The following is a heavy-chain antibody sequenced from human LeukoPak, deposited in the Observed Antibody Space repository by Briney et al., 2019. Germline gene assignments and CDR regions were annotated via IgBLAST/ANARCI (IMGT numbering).Heavy chain of an antibody. CDR1: GFTVSSNY. D-gene: IGHD6-19*01. Sequence: GGSLRLSCAASGFTVSSNYMSWVRQAPGKGLEWVSVIYSGGSTYYADSVKGRFTISRHNSKNTLYLQMNSLRAEDTAVYYCARDRVYSSGFNAFDIWGQGTMVTVSS. V-gene: IGHV3-53*04. J-gene: IGHJ3*02. CDR2: IYSGGST. CDR3: ARDRVYSSGFNAFDI.